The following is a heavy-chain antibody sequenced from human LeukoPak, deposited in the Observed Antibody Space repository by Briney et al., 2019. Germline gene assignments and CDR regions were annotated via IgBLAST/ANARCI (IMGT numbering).Heavy chain of an antibody. CDR3: ARCGAAVTTHFSH. CDR2: ISASDGTT. J-gene: IGHJ4*02. D-gene: IGHD4-17*01. V-gene: IGHV1-18*01. CDR1: GGTFSSYA. Sequence: ASVKVSCKASGGTFSSYAISWARQAPGQGLEYLGWISASDGTTNYAQKVQDGVTMTTDTSTSTAYLELRSLRSEDTAVYYCARCGAAVTTHFSHWGQGTLVTVSS.